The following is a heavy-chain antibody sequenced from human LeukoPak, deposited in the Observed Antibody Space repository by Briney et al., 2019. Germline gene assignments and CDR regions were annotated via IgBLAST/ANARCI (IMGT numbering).Heavy chain of an antibody. J-gene: IGHJ5*02. Sequence: GGSLRLSCAASGFTFSSYSMNWVRQAPGKGLEWVAVISYDGSNKYYADSVKGRFTISRDNSKNTLYLQMNSLRAEDTAVYYCAKAPTLSAARDWFDPWGQGTLVTVSS. CDR2: ISYDGSNK. CDR1: GFTFSSYS. V-gene: IGHV3-30*18. CDR3: AKAPTLSAARDWFDP. D-gene: IGHD6-6*01.